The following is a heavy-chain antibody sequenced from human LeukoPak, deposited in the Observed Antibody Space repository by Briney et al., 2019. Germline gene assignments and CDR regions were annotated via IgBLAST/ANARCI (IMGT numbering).Heavy chain of an antibody. J-gene: IGHJ4*02. V-gene: IGHV1-3*03. Sequence: ASVRVSCKASGYTFTSYAMHWVRQAPGQRLEWMGWINAGNGNTKYSQEFQGRVTITRDTSASTAYMELSSLRSEDMAVYYCARGFPGYSYGYFDYWGQGTLVTVSS. D-gene: IGHD5-18*01. CDR1: GYTFTSYA. CDR3: ARGFPGYSYGYFDY. CDR2: INAGNGNT.